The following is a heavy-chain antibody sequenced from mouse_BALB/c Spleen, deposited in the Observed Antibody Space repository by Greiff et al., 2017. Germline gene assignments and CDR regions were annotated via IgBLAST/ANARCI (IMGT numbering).Heavy chain of an antibody. J-gene: IGHJ2*01. D-gene: IGHD2-2*01. CDR2: ISSGSSTI. Sequence: EVMLVESGGGLVQPGGSRKLSCAASGFTFSSFGMHWVRQAPEKGLEWVAYISSGSSTIYYADTVKGRFTISRDNPKNTLCLQMTSLRSEDTAMYYCARGYDVDYWGQGTTLTVFS. V-gene: IGHV5-17*02. CDR3: ARGYDVDY. CDR1: GFTFSSFG.